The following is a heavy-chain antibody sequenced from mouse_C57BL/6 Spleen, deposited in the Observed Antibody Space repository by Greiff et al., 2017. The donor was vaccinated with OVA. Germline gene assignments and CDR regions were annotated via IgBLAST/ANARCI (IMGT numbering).Heavy chain of an antibody. Sequence: EVQLQESGPELVKPGDSVKISCKASGYSFTGYFMNWVMQSHGKSLEWIGRINPYNGDTFYNQKFKGKATLTVDKSSSTAHMELRSLTSEDSAVYYCAPLTVVATDYYAMDYWGQGTSVTVSS. CDR3: APLTVVATDYYAMDY. J-gene: IGHJ4*01. CDR1: GYSFTGYF. V-gene: IGHV1-20*01. CDR2: INPYNGDT. D-gene: IGHD1-1*01.